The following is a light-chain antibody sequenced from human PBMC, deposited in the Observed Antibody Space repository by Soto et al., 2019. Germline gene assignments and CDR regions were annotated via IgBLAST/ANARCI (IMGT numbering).Light chain of an antibody. CDR2: AAS. J-gene: IGKJ1*01. CDR3: QQTYSNLWT. CDR1: QTVSRY. V-gene: IGKV1-39*01. Sequence: DIQLTQSPSSLSASAGDTVTITCRAIQTVSRYLNWYQQKSGTAPKLLIYAASTLHTGVPSRFSGRGSGTDFTLTINNLQREDFADYFCQQTYSNLWTFGQGTKVDIK.